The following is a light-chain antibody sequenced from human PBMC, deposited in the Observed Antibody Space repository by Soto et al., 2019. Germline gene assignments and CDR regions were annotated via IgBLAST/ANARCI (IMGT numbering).Light chain of an antibody. V-gene: IGKV3-20*01. CDR2: GAS. Sequence: EIVMTQSPATLSVSPGEGATLSCRASQSVSSSYLAWYQQKPGQAPRLLIYGASSRATGIPDRFSGSGSGTDFTLTISRLEPEDFAVYYCQQYGSSSVTFGQGTKVDIK. J-gene: IGKJ1*01. CDR3: QQYGSSSVT. CDR1: QSVSSSY.